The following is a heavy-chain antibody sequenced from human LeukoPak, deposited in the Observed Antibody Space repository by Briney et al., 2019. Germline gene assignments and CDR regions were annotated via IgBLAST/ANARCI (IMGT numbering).Heavy chain of an antibody. CDR2: IYHSGST. J-gene: IGHJ6*04. V-gene: IGHV4-38-2*01. Sequence: PSEALSLTRAVSGYSISSGYYWGWIRQPPGKGLEWIGSIYHSGSTYYNPSLKSRVTISVDTSKNQFSLKLSSVTAADTAVYYCASLEDIVVVPAARDYYYYGMDVWGKGTTVTVSS. CDR1: GYSISSGYY. CDR3: ASLEDIVVVPAARDYYYYGMDV. D-gene: IGHD2-2*01.